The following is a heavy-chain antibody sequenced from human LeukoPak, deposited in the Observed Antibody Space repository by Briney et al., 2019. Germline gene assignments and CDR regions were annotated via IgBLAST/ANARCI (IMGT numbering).Heavy chain of an antibody. Sequence: GGSLRLSCAASGWTFSSYDMHWVRQAPGKGLEWVSAIGTAGDTYYTGSVKGRFTISRENAQNSLYLQMNSLRAGDTAVYYCARGRGYGTTSCFHAPLFDYWGQGTLVTVSS. D-gene: IGHD2-2*01. CDR3: ARGRGYGTTSCFHAPLFDY. CDR1: GWTFSSYD. CDR2: IGTAGDT. J-gene: IGHJ4*02. V-gene: IGHV3-13*01.